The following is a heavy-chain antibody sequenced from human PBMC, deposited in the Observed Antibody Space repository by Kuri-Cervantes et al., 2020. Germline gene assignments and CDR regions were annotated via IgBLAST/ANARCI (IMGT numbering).Heavy chain of an antibody. V-gene: IGHV4-38-2*02. D-gene: IGHD6-6*01. CDR2: IYHSRST. Sequence: SETLSLTCTVSGSSISSGYYRGWIRQHPGKGLEWLGSIYHSRSTYFNPSLKSRVIISVDTSKNQFSLKLGSVTAADTAVHYCAAWGIAARYYYYYMVVWGKGTKVTVPS. CDR1: GSSISSGYY. J-gene: IGHJ6*03. CDR3: AAWGIAARYYYYYMVV.